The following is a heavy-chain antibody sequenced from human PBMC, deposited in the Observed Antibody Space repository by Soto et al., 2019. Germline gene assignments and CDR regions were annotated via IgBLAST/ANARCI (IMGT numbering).Heavy chain of an antibody. CDR2: INHSGST. V-gene: IGHV4-34*01. J-gene: IGHJ6*02. CDR3: ARLRWYCSSTSCYYYYGMDV. Sequence: SETLSLTCTVYGGSFSGYYWSWIRQPPGKGLEWIGEINHSGSTNYNPSLKSRVTISVDTSKNQFSLKLSSVTAADTAVYYCARLRWYCSSTSCYYYYGMDVWGQGTTVT. CDR1: GGSFSGYY. D-gene: IGHD2-2*01.